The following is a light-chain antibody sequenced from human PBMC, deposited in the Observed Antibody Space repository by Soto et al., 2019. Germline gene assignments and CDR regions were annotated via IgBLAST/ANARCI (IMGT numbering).Light chain of an antibody. CDR3: QSYDSSLSGYV. V-gene: IGLV1-40*01. Sequence: QSVLTQPPSVSGAPGQRVTISCTGSSSNIGARYDVHWYQQLPGTAPKLLIYANSNRPSGVPDRFSGSKSGTSASLAITGHQAEDEADYYCQSYDSSLSGYVFGTGTKLTVL. J-gene: IGLJ1*01. CDR1: SSNIGARYD. CDR2: ANS.